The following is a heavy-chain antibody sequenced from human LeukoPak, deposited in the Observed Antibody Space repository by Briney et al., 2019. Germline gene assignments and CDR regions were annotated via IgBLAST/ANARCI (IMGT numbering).Heavy chain of an antibody. J-gene: IGHJ4*02. CDR3: ARESDYYDSSGPNPFDY. D-gene: IGHD3-22*01. V-gene: IGHV1-18*01. CDR2: ISAYNGNT. Sequence: GASVKVSCKASGYTFTSYGISWVRQAPGQGLEWMGWISAYNGNTNYAQKFQGRVTMTRDTSISTAYMELSRLRSDDTAVYYCARESDYYDSSGPNPFDYWGQGTLVTVSS. CDR1: GYTFTSYG.